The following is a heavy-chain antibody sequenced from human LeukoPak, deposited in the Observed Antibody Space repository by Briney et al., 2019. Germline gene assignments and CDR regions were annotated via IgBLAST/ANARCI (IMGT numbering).Heavy chain of an antibody. CDR1: GFTFRSWA. J-gene: IGHJ4*02. Sequence: PGRSLRLSCAASGFTFRSWAMHWVRQAPGKGLEWVTMISYNGGNEYYADSVKGRFTISRDNSKNTVYLQMNSLRPEDTAVYFCARGTGRGGYDFENWGQGTLVTVSS. CDR2: ISYNGGNE. V-gene: IGHV3-30-3*01. CDR3: ARGTGRGGYDFEN. D-gene: IGHD3/OR15-3a*01.